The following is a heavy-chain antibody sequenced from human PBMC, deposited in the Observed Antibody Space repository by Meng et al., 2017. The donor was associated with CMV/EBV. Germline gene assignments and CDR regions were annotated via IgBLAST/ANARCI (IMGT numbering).Heavy chain of an antibody. CDR2: ISSSSTTI. D-gene: IGHD3-22*01. CDR1: GFTFSTYS. Sequence: GEPLKISCAASGFTFSTYSMNWFRQAPGKGLEWVSYISSSSTTIYYADSVKGRFTISRDNAKYSLYLQMKNLRAQDTAVYYCASTPQYYSDGSGYLVSGGNWGQGTLVTVSS. CDR3: ASTPQYYSDGSGYLVSGGN. J-gene: IGHJ4*02. V-gene: IGHV3-48*04.